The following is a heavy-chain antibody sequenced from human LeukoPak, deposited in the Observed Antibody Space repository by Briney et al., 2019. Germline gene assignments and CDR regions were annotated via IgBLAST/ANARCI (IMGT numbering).Heavy chain of an antibody. CDR2: IYTSGST. Sequence: PSETLSLTCTVSGGSISSGSHYWRWIRQPSGKGLEWIGRIYTSGSTNYNPSLKSRVTMSVDTSKNQFSLKLSSVTAADTAVYYCARQDYGSGSYLSAEDAFDIWGQGTMVTVSS. CDR1: GGSISSGSHY. V-gene: IGHV4-61*02. CDR3: ARQDYGSGSYLSAEDAFDI. D-gene: IGHD3-10*01. J-gene: IGHJ3*02.